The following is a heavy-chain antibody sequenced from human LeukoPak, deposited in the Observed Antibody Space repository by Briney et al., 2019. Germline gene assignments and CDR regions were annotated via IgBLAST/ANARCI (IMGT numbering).Heavy chain of an antibody. V-gene: IGHV3-30*02. D-gene: IGHD3-10*01. CDR1: GFIFSTYG. CDR2: IRHDGSIK. CDR3: AKRDGETEFDY. J-gene: IGHJ4*02. Sequence: GGSLRLSCAASGFIFSTYGMYWVRQAPGKGLEWVAFIRHDGSIKNYADSVKGRSTISRDNSKNTLYLQMNSLRAEDTAVYYCAKRDGETEFDYWGQGTLVTVSS.